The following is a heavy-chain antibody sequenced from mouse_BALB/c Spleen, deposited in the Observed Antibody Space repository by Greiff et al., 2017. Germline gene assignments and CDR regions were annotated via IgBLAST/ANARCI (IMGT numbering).Heavy chain of an antibody. CDR2: ISSGGSYT. J-gene: IGHJ3*01. CDR1: GFTFSSYA. Sequence: DVKLVESGGGLVKPGGSLKLSCAASGFTFSSYAMSWVRQTPEKRLEWVATISSGGSYTYYPDSVKGRFTISRDNAKNTLYLQMSSLRSEDTAMYYCARWVTTASPFAYWGQGTLVTVSA. CDR3: ARWVTTASPFAY. V-gene: IGHV5-9-3*01. D-gene: IGHD1-2*01.